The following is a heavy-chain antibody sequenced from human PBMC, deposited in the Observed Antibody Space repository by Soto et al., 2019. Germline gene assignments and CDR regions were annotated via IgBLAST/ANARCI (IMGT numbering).Heavy chain of an antibody. CDR3: ARGHYDSSGYTYYNGLDV. Sequence: EAQLMESGGGFVQPGTSLRLSCVASGFTFDDFAMHWVRQVPGKGLEWVSGISWHSGRIGYADSVKGRFTVSRDNARNSLYLQMNSLRAEDTALYDCARGHYDSSGYTYYNGLDVWGQGTTVTVSS. D-gene: IGHD3-22*01. J-gene: IGHJ6*02. CDR2: ISWHSGRI. V-gene: IGHV3-9*01. CDR1: GFTFDDFA.